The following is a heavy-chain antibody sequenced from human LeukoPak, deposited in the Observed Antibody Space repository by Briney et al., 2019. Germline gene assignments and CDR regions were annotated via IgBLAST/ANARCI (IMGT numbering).Heavy chain of an antibody. Sequence: PSETLSLTCTVSGDSISSSGYYWGWIRQSPGKGLEWIGSLYYSGTTYYNPSLKSRVTISADTSKNQFSLKVSSVTAADTAVYYCARRPEALHAFDIWGQGTTDTVSS. CDR3: ARRPEALHAFDI. J-gene: IGHJ3*02. V-gene: IGHV4-39*01. CDR2: LYYSGTT. CDR1: GDSISSSGYY.